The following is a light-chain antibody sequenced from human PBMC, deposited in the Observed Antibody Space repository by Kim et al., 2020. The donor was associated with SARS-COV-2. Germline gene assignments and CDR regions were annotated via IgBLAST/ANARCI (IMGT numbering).Light chain of an antibody. V-gene: IGLV1-36*01. J-gene: IGLJ2*01. Sequence: QSVLTQPPSVSEAPRQRVTISCSGSSANIEKNAVNWYQQIPGKAPKLLIYYDDLLPSGVSDRFSGSKSGTSASLAISGLQSEDEADYYCATWDNSLNAVVFGGGTQLTVI. CDR2: YDD. CDR3: ATWDNSLNAVV. CDR1: SANIEKNA.